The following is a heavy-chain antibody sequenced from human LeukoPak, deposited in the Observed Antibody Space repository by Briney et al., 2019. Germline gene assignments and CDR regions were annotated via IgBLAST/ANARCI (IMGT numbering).Heavy chain of an antibody. CDR2: IWYDGGHK. V-gene: IGHV3-33*01. CDR1: GSTFSSFG. CDR3: ARDRDYDSANFDY. J-gene: IGHJ4*02. Sequence: GRSLRLSCAASGSTFSSFGMHWVRQAPGKGMEWVAVIWYDGGHKYYADSVKGRFSISRDNSKNTLYLQMNSLRAEDTAVYYCARDRDYDSANFDYWGQGTLVTVSS. D-gene: IGHD3-22*01.